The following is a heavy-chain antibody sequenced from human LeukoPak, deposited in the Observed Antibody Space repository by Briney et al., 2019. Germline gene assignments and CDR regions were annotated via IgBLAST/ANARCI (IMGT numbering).Heavy chain of an antibody. CDR3: ARGATFRGTYYMDV. CDR1: GGPISTHY. J-gene: IGHJ6*03. CDR2: NDYSGST. D-gene: IGHD3-10*01. V-gene: IGHV4-59*11. Sequence: SETLPLTCIVSGGPISTHYWSWSRQPPGKGLEWIGYNDYSGSTNYNPSLKSRVTISVDTSKDQFSLKLNSVTAADTAVYYCARGATFRGTYYMDVWGKGTTVTVSS.